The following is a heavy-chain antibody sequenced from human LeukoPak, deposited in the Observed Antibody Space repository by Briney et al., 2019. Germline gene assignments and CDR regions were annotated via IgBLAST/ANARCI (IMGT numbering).Heavy chain of an antibody. CDR3: ARDRVGATTGFDY. CDR2: IYYSGST. CDR1: GGSIRSYY. J-gene: IGHJ4*02. Sequence: PSETLSLTCTVSGGSIRSYYWSWIRQPPGKGLEWIGYIYYSGSTNYNPSLKSRVTISVDTSKNQFSLKLSSVTAADTAVYYCARDRVGATTGFDYWGQGTLVTVSS. D-gene: IGHD1-26*01. V-gene: IGHV4-59*01.